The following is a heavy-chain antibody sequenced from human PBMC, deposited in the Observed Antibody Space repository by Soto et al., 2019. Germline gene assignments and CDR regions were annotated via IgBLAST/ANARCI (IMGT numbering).Heavy chain of an antibody. Sequence: SETLSLTXTVSGGSISSYYWSWIRQPAGKGLEWIGRIYTSGSTNYNPSLKSRVTMSVDTSKNQFSLKLSSVTAADPAVYYCARDYYYDSEVDYYCGMDVWGQGTTVTVSS. V-gene: IGHV4-4*07. CDR2: IYTSGST. CDR3: ARDYYYDSEVDYYCGMDV. D-gene: IGHD3-22*01. J-gene: IGHJ6*02. CDR1: GGSISSYY.